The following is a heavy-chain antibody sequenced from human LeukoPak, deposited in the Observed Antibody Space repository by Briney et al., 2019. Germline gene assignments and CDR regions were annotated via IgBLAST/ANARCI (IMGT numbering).Heavy chain of an antibody. J-gene: IGHJ5*02. D-gene: IGHD5-18*01. CDR1: GVTFSSYA. V-gene: IGHV3-23*01. Sequence: GGSLRLSCAASGVTFSSYAMSWVRQAPGKGLEWVSAISGSGGSTYYADSVKGRFTISRDNSKNTLYLQMNSLRAEDTAVYYCARDLEDTAIGTGVDPWGQGTLVTVSS. CDR3: ARDLEDTAIGTGVDP. CDR2: ISGSGGST.